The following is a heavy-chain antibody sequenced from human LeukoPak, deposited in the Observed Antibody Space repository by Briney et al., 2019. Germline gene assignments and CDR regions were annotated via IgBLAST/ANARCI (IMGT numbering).Heavy chain of an antibody. CDR1: GFTFSSYW. CDR3: ATVVIPYYSYYMDV. Sequence: GGSLRLSCAASGFTFSSYWMSWVRQAPGKGLEWVANIKQDGSEKYYVDSVKGRFTISRDNAKNSLYLQMTSLRAEDTAVYYCATVVIPYYSYYMDVWGKGTTVTVSS. V-gene: IGHV3-7*01. D-gene: IGHD3-22*01. CDR2: IKQDGSEK. J-gene: IGHJ6*03.